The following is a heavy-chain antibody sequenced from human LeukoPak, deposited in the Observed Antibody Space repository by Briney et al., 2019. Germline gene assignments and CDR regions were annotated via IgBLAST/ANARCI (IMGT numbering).Heavy chain of an antibody. CDR1: GLIVSSSY. J-gene: IGHJ6*02. D-gene: IGHD5-18*01. Sequence: GSLRLTCAASGLIVSSSYMTWVRQAPGKGLEWVSYISSSGSTIYYADSVKGRFTISRDNAKNSLYLQMNSLRAEDTAVYYCARVGDSYGLNYYGMDVWGQGTTVTVSS. CDR3: ARVGDSYGLNYYGMDV. V-gene: IGHV3-11*01. CDR2: ISSSGSTI.